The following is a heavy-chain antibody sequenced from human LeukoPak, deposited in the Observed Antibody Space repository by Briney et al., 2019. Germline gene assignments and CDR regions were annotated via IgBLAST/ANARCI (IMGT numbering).Heavy chain of an antibody. J-gene: IGHJ6*03. Sequence: SETLSLTCAVYGGSFSGYYWSWIRQPPGKGLEWIGEINHSGSTNYNPSLKSRVTISVDTSKNQFSLKLSSVTAADTAVYYCARLYGRPGAPYYYYYYIDVWGKGTTVTVSS. V-gene: IGHV4-34*01. CDR3: ARLYGRPGAPYYYYYYIDV. CDR1: GGSFSGYY. CDR2: INHSGST. D-gene: IGHD1-26*01.